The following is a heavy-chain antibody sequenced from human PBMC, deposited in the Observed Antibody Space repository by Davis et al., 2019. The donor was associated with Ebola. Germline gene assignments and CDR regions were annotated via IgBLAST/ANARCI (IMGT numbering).Heavy chain of an antibody. J-gene: IGHJ4*02. Sequence: ASVKVSCKASGGTFSIYAINWVRQAPGQGLEWMGWISAYNGNTNYAQKLQGRVTMTTDTSTSTAYMELRSLRSDDTAVYYCARATIVATNYWGQGTLVTVSS. CDR1: GGTFSIYA. CDR2: ISAYNGNT. CDR3: ARATIVATNY. V-gene: IGHV1-18*01. D-gene: IGHD5-12*01.